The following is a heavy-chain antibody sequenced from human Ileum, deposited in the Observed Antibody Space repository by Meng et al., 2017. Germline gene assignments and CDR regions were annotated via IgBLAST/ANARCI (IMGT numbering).Heavy chain of an antibody. CDR2: ISAYNGDT. D-gene: IGHD6-19*01. Sequence: QVHLVQSGAEVNKPWASVKVSFKASCYTYTHHGIGWVRHGPGQGLEWMVWISAYNGDTNYVQKFQGRVTMTTDASTITAYMELRSLRSDETAVYYCARDPSNSSGWHAYFDYWGQGTLVTVSS. J-gene: IGHJ4*02. CDR1: CYTYTHHG. V-gene: IGHV1-18*01. CDR3: ARDPSNSSGWHAYFDY.